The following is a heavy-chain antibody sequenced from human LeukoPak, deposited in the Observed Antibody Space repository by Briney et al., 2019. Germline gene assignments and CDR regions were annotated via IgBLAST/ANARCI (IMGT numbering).Heavy chain of an antibody. CDR2: INPSGGST. CDR1: GYTFTSYG. D-gene: IGHD6-19*01. Sequence: ASVKVSCKASGYTFTSYGISWVRQAPGQGLEWMGIINPSGGSTSYAQKFQGRVTMTRDTSTSTVYMELSSLRSEDTAVYYCARGNSQWLVPRPADYWGQGTLVTVSS. V-gene: IGHV1-46*01. J-gene: IGHJ4*02. CDR3: ARGNSQWLVPRPADY.